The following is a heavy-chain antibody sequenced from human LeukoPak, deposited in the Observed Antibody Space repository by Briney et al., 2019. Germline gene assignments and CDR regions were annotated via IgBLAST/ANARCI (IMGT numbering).Heavy chain of an antibody. CDR3: ARGGYSGYGAFDI. J-gene: IGHJ3*02. CDR2: IYSGGSI. V-gene: IGHV3-66*01. D-gene: IGHD5-12*01. CDR1: GFTVSSNY. Sequence: PGGSLRLSCAASGFTVSSNYMSWVRQAPGKGLEWVSVIYSGGSIYYADSVKGRFTISRDNSKNTLYLQMNSLRAEDTAVYYCARGGYSGYGAFDIWGQGTMVTVSS.